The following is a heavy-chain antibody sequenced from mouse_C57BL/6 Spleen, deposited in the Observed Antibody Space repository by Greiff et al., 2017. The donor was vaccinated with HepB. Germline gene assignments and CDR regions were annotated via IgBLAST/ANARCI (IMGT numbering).Heavy chain of an antibody. CDR2: INPNNGGT. J-gene: IGHJ4*01. D-gene: IGHD2-10*01. CDR3: ARLPYSYAMDY. V-gene: IGHV1-26*01. CDR1: GYTFTDYY. Sequence: VQLKQSGPELVKPGASVKISCKASGYTFTDYYMNWVKQSHGKSLEWIGDINPNNGGTSYNQKFKGKATLTVDKSSSTAYMELRSLTSEDSAVYYCARLPYSYAMDYWGQGTSVTVSS.